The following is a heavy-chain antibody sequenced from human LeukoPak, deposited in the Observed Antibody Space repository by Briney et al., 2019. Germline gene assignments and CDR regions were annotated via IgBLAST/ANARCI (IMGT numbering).Heavy chain of an antibody. J-gene: IGHJ2*01. CDR1: QFTLSTYW. D-gene: IGHD5-18*01. V-gene: IGHV3-7*01. CDR2: ISKDGSET. CDR3: ARERSQVGYTFVRYFDL. Sequence: GGSLRLSCAGYQFTLSTYWMTWVRQAPGKGLEWVASISKDGSETHYVDSVKGRFTVSRDNAKNLLYFQMNSLRADDTAVYYCARERSQVGYTFVRYFDLWGRGTLVTVSS.